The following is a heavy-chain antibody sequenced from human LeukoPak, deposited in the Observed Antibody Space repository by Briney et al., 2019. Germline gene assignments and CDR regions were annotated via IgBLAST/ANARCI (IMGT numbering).Heavy chain of an antibody. V-gene: IGHV3-21*01. CDR1: GFTFSSYS. J-gene: IGHJ4*02. CDR2: ISSSSSNI. CDR3: ARGTMFPYYFDY. D-gene: IGHD3-10*02. Sequence: GGSLRLSCAASGFTFSSYSMSWVRQAPGKGLEWVSFISSSSSNIYYADSVKRRFTISRDNAKNSLYLQMNSLRPEDTAVYYCARGTMFPYYFDYWGQGTLVTVSS.